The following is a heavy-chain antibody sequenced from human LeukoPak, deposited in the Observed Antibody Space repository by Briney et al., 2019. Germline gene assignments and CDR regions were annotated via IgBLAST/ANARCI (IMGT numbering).Heavy chain of an antibody. CDR1: GGSFSGYY. CDR2: VFASGST. Sequence: SETLSLTCAVYGGSFSGYYWSWIRQTPERGLEWLGFVFASGSTNYNPFFKSRVTMSADMSRNQFYLGLQSVSAADTGVYFCARHQHYGDYDYFDFWGQGTLVTVSS. J-gene: IGHJ4*02. V-gene: IGHV4-34*10. D-gene: IGHD4-17*01. CDR3: ARHQHYGDYDYFDF.